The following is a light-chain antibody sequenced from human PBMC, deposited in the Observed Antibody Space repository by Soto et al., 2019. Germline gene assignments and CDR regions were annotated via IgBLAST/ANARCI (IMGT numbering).Light chain of an antibody. V-gene: IGLV2-23*02. Sequence: SALTQPASVSGSPGQSITISCTGTSSDVGSYNLVSWYQQDPGKAPKLMIYEVSKRPSGVSNRFSGSKSGNTASLTISGLQAEYEADYYCCSYAGSSTYVFGTGTKVTVL. CDR2: EVS. J-gene: IGLJ1*01. CDR1: SSDVGSYNL. CDR3: CSYAGSSTYV.